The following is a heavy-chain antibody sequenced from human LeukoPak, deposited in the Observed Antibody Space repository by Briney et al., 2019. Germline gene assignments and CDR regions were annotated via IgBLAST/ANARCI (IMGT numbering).Heavy chain of an antibody. V-gene: IGHV4-34*01. Sequence: SETLSLTCAVYGGSFSGYYWSWIRQPPGKGLEWIGEINHSGSTNYNPSLKSRVTISVDTSKNQFSLKLSSVTAADTAVYHCARGGGLRYFDWLLPEDAFDIWGQGTMVTVSS. D-gene: IGHD3-9*01. CDR2: INHSGST. CDR1: GGSFSGYY. CDR3: ARGGGLRYFDWLLPEDAFDI. J-gene: IGHJ3*02.